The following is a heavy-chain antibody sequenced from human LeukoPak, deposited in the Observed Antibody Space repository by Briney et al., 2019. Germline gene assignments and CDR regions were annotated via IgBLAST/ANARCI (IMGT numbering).Heavy chain of an antibody. D-gene: IGHD1-26*01. V-gene: IGHV4-34*01. CDR3: ASGSYRYDAFDI. CDR1: GGSFSGYY. CDR2: INHSGST. Sequence: PSETLSLTCAVYGGSFSGYYWSWIRQPPGKGLEWIGEINHSGSTNYNPSLKSRVTISVDTSKNQFSLKLSSVTAADTAVYYCASGSYRYDAFDIWGQGTMVTVSS. J-gene: IGHJ3*02.